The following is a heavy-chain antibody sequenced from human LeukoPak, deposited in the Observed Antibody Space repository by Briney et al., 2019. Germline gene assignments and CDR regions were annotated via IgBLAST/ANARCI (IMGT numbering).Heavy chain of an antibody. J-gene: IGHJ4*02. V-gene: IGHV4-4*07. CDR2: VYTNGIT. CDR3: ARGGTSFGY. CDR1: GGSTSTYY. Sequence: SETLSLTCTVSGGSTSTYYLSWVRQPAGKGLEWIGRVYTNGITDYNPSLQSRVTMSVDTSKNQFSLKLNSVTAADTAAYYCARGGTSFGYWGQGTLVTVSS.